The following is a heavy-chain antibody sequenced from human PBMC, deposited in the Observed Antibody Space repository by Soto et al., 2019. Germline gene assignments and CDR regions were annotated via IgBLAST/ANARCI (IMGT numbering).Heavy chain of an antibody. CDR3: AKLIHTASYTVMDV. CDR2: SIGPSDNT. V-gene: IGHV3-23*01. CDR1: GFTFSNSG. J-gene: IGHJ6*02. D-gene: IGHD4-4*01. Sequence: EVQLLESGGDLVQPGGSLRLVCAASGFTFSNSGMRWVRQAPGQGLEWVSSIGPSDNTYYSDAVTGRFTISRAISKNTLFLQMDSLRAEETATYYFAKLIHTASYTVMDVWGQGTTVTVSS.